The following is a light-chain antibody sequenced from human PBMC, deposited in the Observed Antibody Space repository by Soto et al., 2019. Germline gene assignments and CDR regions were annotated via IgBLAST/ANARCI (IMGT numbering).Light chain of an antibody. J-gene: IGKJ4*01. V-gene: IGKV4-1*01. CDR3: QQYYSTPLT. CDR2: WAS. Sequence: DIVLTRSPDSLSVSLGERATINCKSIHSVLYSSNNKNHLAWYQQKPGQPPKLLIYWASTRESGVPDRFSGSGSGTDFTLTISSLQAEDVAVYYCQQYYSTPLTFGGGTKVDIK. CDR1: HSVLYSSNNKNH.